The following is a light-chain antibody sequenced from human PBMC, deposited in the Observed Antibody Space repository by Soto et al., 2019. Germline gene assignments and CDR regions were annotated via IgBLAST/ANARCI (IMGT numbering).Light chain of an antibody. J-gene: IGKJ1*01. CDR1: QSVRSSY. V-gene: IGKV3-20*01. Sequence: EIVLTQSPGTLSLSPGERATLSCRASQSVRSSYLAWYQQKLGQAPRLLIYGVSNRATGIPDRFSGSGSGNDFTLTISRLESEDFAVYYCQQYGTSPRTFGQGTQVEIK. CDR2: GVS. CDR3: QQYGTSPRT.